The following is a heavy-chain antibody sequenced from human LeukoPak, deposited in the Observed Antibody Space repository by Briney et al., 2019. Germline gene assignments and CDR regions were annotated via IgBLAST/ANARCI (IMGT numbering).Heavy chain of an antibody. Sequence: GGSLRLSCAASGFTFSSYGMHWVRQAPGKGLEWVAFIRYDGSNKYYADSVKGRFTISRDNSKNTLYLQMNSLRAEDTAVYYCAKDPYDFWSGRGGYFQHWGQGTLVTVSS. CDR1: GFTFSSYG. D-gene: IGHD3-3*01. CDR2: IRYDGSNK. J-gene: IGHJ1*01. V-gene: IGHV3-30*02. CDR3: AKDPYDFWSGRGGYFQH.